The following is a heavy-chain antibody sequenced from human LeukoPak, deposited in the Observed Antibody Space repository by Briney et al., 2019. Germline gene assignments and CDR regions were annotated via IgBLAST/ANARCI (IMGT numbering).Heavy chain of an antibody. CDR1: GFTFSNND. CDR3: ARRGTYFGGFDY. J-gene: IGHJ4*02. CDR2: ISGSGDTT. D-gene: IGHD1-26*01. Sequence: PGGSLRLSCAASGFTFSNNDMSWVRQAPGKGLEWVSGISGSGDTTDYGDSVKGRFTISRDNSKNRLYLQTNSLRVEDTAVYYCARRGTYFGGFDYWGQGTLVTVPS. V-gene: IGHV3-23*01.